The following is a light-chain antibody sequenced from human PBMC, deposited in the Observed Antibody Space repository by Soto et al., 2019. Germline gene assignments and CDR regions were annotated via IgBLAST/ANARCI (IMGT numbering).Light chain of an antibody. CDR2: AES. CDR1: QGIRDK. V-gene: IGKV1-6*01. CDR3: LQDYDYRRR. Sequence: AIRMTQSPSYLSACVGDGGSMXCRASQGIRDKLAWYQQRSGEAPNLLISAESRLQSWVQSRVSGRGSGTDFTLTISSRQTEDFATYYSLQDYDYRRRFGQGAKVDI. J-gene: IGKJ1*01.